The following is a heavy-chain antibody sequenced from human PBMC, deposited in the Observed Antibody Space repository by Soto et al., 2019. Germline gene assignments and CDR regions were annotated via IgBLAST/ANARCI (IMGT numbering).Heavy chain of an antibody. CDR1: GGSFSGYY. D-gene: IGHD2-2*01. V-gene: IGHV4-34*01. Sequence: QVQLQQWGAGLLKPSETLSLTCAVYGGSFSGYYWSWIRQPPGKGLEWIGEINHSGSTNYNPSLKSRVTISVDTSKNQFSLKLSSVTAADTAVYYCASVVVPASGAYWGQGTLVTVSS. CDR2: INHSGST. J-gene: IGHJ4*02. CDR3: ASVVVPASGAY.